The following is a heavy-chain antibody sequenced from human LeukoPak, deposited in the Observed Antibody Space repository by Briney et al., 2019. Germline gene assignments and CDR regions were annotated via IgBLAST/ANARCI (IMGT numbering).Heavy chain of an antibody. CDR1: GFTFSSYW. Sequence: GGSLRLSCAASGFTFSSYWMHWVRQAPEKGLVWVSRINSDGSSTSYADSVKGRFTISRDNAKNTLYLQMNSLRAEDTAVYYCARDYQLYGMDVWGQGTTVTVSS. D-gene: IGHD2-2*01. J-gene: IGHJ6*02. V-gene: IGHV3-74*01. CDR3: ARDYQLYGMDV. CDR2: INSDGSST.